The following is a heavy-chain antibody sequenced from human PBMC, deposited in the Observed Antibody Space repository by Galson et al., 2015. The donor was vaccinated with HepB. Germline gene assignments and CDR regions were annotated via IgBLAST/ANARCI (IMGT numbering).Heavy chain of an antibody. CDR3: ARLRVKVRDYYGMDV. CDR2: IYYSGST. V-gene: IGHV4-59*08. J-gene: IGHJ6*02. D-gene: IGHD2-21*01. Sequence: ETLSLTCTVSGGSVSSYYWSWIRQPPGKGLEWIGYIYYSGSTNYNPSLKSRVTISVDTSKNQFSLKLSSVTAADTAVYYCARLRVKVRDYYGMDVWGQGTTVTVSS. CDR1: GGSVSSYY.